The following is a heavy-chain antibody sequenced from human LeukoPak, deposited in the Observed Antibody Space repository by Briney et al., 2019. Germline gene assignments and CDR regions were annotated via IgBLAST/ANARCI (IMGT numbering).Heavy chain of an antibody. D-gene: IGHD3-22*01. J-gene: IGHJ6*02. Sequence: GGSLRLSCAASGFTFSSYSMNWVRQAPGKGLEWVSSISSSSSYMYYADSVKGRFTISRDNAKNSLYLQMNSLRAEDTAVYYCARVPGYYDSSGYPTSDYYGMDVWGQGTTVTVSS. CDR3: ARVPGYYDSSGYPTSDYYGMDV. CDR2: ISSSSSYM. CDR1: GFTFSSYS. V-gene: IGHV3-21*01.